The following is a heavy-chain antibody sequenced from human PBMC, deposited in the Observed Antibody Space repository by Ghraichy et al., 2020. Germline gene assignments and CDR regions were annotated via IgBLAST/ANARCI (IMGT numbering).Heavy chain of an antibody. CDR1: GFTFSSYW. CDR3: AGDLVSSSWYEAGFDP. V-gene: IGHV3-74*01. D-gene: IGHD6-13*01. CDR2: INSDGSST. J-gene: IGHJ5*02. Sequence: LSLTCAASGFTFSSYWMHWVRQAPGKGLVWVSRINSDGSSTSYADSVKGRFTISRDNAKNTLYLQMNSLRAEDMAVYYCAGDLVSSSWYEAGFDPWGQGTLVTVSS.